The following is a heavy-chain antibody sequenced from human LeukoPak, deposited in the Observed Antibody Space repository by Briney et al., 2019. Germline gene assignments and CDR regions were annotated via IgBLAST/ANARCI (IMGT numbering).Heavy chain of an antibody. CDR1: GGSISSSSYY. CDR3: ARGRILTIFGVVITRYVYYFDY. D-gene: IGHD3-3*01. Sequence: SETLSLTCTVSGGSISSSSYYWGWIRQPPGTGLEWIGEINHSGSTNYNPSLKSRVTISVDTSKNQFSLKLSSVTAADTAVYYCARGRILTIFGVVITRYVYYFDYWGQGTLVTVSS. V-gene: IGHV4-39*07. J-gene: IGHJ4*02. CDR2: INHSGST.